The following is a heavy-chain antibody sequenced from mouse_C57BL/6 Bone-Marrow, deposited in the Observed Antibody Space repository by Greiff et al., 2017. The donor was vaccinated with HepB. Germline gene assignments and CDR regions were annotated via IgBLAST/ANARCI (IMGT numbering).Heavy chain of an antibody. CDR3: ARGLWLRRYDFDY. J-gene: IGHJ2*01. D-gene: IGHD2-2*01. V-gene: IGHV5-17*01. Sequence: EVQLQESGGGLVKPGGSLKLSCAASGFTFSDYGMHWVRQAPEKGLEWVAYISSGSSTIYYADTVKGRFTISRDNAKNTLFLQMTSLRSEDTAMYYCARGLWLRRYDFDYWGQGTTLTVSS. CDR2: ISSGSSTI. CDR1: GFTFSDYG.